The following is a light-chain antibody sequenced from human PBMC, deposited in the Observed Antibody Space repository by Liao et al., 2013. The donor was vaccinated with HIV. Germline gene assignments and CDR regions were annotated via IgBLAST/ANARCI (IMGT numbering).Light chain of an antibody. V-gene: IGLV3-21*01. J-gene: IGLJ1*01. CDR1: NIGSKS. CDR2: KDS. CDR3: QAWDSSTVV. Sequence: SYVLTQSPSVSVAPGKTARITCGGNNIGSKSVHWHHQKPGQAPVLVIYKDSERPSGIPERFSGSNSGNTATLTISGTQAMDEADYYCQAWDSSTVVFGTGTKVTVL.